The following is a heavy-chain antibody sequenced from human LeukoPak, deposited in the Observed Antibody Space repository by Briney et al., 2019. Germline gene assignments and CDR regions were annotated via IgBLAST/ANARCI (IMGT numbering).Heavy chain of an antibody. CDR2: INPNSGGT. CDR1: GYTFTGYY. V-gene: IGHV1-2*04. Sequence: ASVKVSCKASGYTFTGYYMHWVRQAPGQGLEWMGWINPNSGGTNYAQKFQGWVTMTRDTSIGTAYMELSRLRSDDTAVYYCARDKSGGVGATYDYWGQGTLVTVSS. D-gene: IGHD1-26*01. CDR3: ARDKSGGVGATYDY. J-gene: IGHJ4*02.